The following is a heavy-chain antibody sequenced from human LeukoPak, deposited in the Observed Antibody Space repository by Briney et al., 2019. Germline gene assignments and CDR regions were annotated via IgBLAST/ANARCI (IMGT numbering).Heavy chain of an antibody. D-gene: IGHD3-10*01. CDR1: GFTVSSNY. CDR3: AGNSMVRGVPNWFDP. Sequence: QTGGSLRLSCAASGFTVSSNYMSWVRQAPGKGLEWVSVIYSGGSTYYADSVKGRFTISRDNSKNTLYLQMNSLRAEDTAVYYCAGNSMVRGVPNWFDPWGRGTLVTVSS. CDR2: IYSGGST. V-gene: IGHV3-53*01. J-gene: IGHJ5*02.